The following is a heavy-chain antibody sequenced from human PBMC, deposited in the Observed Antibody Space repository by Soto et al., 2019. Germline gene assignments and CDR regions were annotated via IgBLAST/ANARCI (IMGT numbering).Heavy chain of an antibody. J-gene: IGHJ4*02. CDR3: ASCYYDFWSGFSPRTQFDY. D-gene: IGHD3-3*01. CDR2: IIPIFGTA. CDR1: GGTFSSYA. V-gene: IGHV1-69*06. Sequence: SVKVSCKASGGTFSSYAISCVRQAPGQGLEWMGGIIPIFGTANYAQKFQGRVTITADKSTSTAYMELSSLRSEDTAVYYCASCYYDFWSGFSPRTQFDYWGQGTLVTVSS.